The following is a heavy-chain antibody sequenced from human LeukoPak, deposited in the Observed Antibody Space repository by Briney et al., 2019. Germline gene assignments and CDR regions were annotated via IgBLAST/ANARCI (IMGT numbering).Heavy chain of an antibody. J-gene: IGHJ6*02. CDR2: IYTSGST. V-gene: IGHV4-61*02. CDR3: ARGTLYSSSWTGDYYYGMDV. CDR1: GGSISSGSYY. D-gene: IGHD6-13*01. Sequence: SETLSLTCTVSGGSISSGSYYWSWIRQPAGKGLEWIGRIYTSGSTNYNPSLKSRVTISVDTSKNQFSLKLSSVTAAATAVYYCARGTLYSSSWTGDYYYGMDVWGQGTTVTVSS.